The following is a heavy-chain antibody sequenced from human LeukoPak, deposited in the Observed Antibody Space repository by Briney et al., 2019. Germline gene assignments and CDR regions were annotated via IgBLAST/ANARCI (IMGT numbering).Heavy chain of an antibody. CDR1: ELTFSDYA. CDR3: VKDYPRIGVTGTTSFFDY. V-gene: IGHV3-23*01. D-gene: IGHD1-7*01. CDR2: LNEDGSTT. J-gene: IGHJ4*02. Sequence: PGGSLRLSCVASELTFSDYAMSWVCQAPGKGLEWVSGLNEDGSTTFYADSVQGRFIISRDNSQNIVYLQMSSLRVEDTAVYYCVKDYPRIGVTGTTSFFDYWGQGNLVTVSS.